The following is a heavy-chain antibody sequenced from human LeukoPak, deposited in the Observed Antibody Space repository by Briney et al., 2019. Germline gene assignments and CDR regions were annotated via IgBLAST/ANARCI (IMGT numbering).Heavy chain of an antibody. CDR1: GGSISSNY. Sequence: SETLSLTCTVSGGSISSNYWGWIRQPPGKGLEWIGSIYYSGSTYYNPSLKSRVTISVDTSKNQFSLKLSSVTAADTAVYYCARRADYYDSSGYYRYYFDYWGQGTLVTVSS. J-gene: IGHJ4*02. CDR3: ARRADYYDSSGYYRYYFDY. V-gene: IGHV4-39*01. CDR2: IYYSGST. D-gene: IGHD3-22*01.